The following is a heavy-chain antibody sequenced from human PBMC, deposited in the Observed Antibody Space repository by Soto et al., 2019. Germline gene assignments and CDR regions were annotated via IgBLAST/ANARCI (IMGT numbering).Heavy chain of an antibody. D-gene: IGHD3-3*01. V-gene: IGHV4-31*03. CDR2: IYYSGST. CDR3: ARSATYYDFWSGYFWFDP. Sequence: PSETLSLTCTVSGGSISSGGYYWSWIRQHPGKGLEWIGYIYYSGSTYYNPSLKGRVTISVDTSKNQFSLKLSSVTAADTAVYYCARSATYYDFWSGYFWFDPWGQGTLVTVS. CDR1: GGSISSGGYY. J-gene: IGHJ5*02.